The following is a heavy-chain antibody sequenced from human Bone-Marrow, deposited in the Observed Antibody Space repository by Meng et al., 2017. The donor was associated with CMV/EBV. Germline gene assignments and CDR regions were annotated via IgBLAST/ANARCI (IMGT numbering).Heavy chain of an antibody. CDR2: IYYSGST. J-gene: IGHJ6*02. D-gene: IGHD3-10*01. V-gene: IGHV4-59*01. Sequence: SETLSLTCTVSGGSISSYYWSWIRQPPGKGLEWIGYIYYSGSTNYNPSLKSRVTISVDTSKNQFSLKLSSVTAADTAVYYCARFPVNMVRGVIRPLNGMDVWGQGTTVTFYS. CDR3: ARFPVNMVRGVIRPLNGMDV. CDR1: GGSISSYY.